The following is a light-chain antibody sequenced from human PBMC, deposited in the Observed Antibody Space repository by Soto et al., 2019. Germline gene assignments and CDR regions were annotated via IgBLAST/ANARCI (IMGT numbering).Light chain of an antibody. CDR3: QSYDNALSAWV. J-gene: IGLJ3*02. Sequence: QSVLTQSPSVSGAPGQRVTISCTGSTSNIGAGYAVHWYQQLSGTAPKLLIYANNRPSGVPDRFSGSKSGTSASLAITGLQPEDEADYYCQSYDNALSAWVFGGGTKLTVL. V-gene: IGLV1-40*01. CDR2: AN. CDR1: TSNIGAGYA.